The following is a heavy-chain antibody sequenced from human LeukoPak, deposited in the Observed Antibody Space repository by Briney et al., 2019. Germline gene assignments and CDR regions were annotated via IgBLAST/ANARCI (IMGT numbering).Heavy chain of an antibody. CDR2: IYTSGST. CDR3: ARDGYYDSSGYYLGFDY. CDR1: GGSISSGSYY. J-gene: IGHJ4*02. V-gene: IGHV4-61*02. D-gene: IGHD3-22*01. Sequence: SSQTLSLTCTVSGGSISSGSYYWNWIRKPAGKGLEWIGRIYTSGSTNYNPSLKSRVTMSVDTSKNQFSLKLSSVTAADTAVYYCARDGYYDSSGYYLGFDYWGQGTLVTVSS.